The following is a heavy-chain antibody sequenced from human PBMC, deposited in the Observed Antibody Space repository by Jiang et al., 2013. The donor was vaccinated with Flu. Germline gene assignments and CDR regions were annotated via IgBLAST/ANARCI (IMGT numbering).Heavy chain of an antibody. D-gene: IGHD1-26*01. CDR3: ARDSSSEAYPLLLYYFDL. CDR1: GGTFGSHV. V-gene: IGHV1-69*01. J-gene: IGHJ2*01. Sequence: SGAEVKKPGSSVKVSCKASGGTFGSHVISWVRQAPGQGLEWMGGFIPIFGTANYAQKFEGRLTISADASTSTAYMELSSLKSEDTAVYYCARDSSSEAYPLLLYYFDLWGRGTLVTVSS. CDR2: FIPIFGTA.